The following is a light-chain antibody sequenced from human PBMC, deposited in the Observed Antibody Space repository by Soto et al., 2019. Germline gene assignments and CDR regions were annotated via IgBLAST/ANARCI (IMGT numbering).Light chain of an antibody. CDR2: GAS. CDR1: QSVSSN. V-gene: IGKV3-15*01. J-gene: IGKJ4*01. CDR3: KQYNNWPRGALT. Sequence: EIVMTQSPATLSVSPGERATLSCRASQSVSSNLAWYQQKPGQAPRLLIYGASTRATGIPARFSGSGSGTEYTLTISILQSEDFAVYYGKQYNNWPRGALTFGGGNKVEIK.